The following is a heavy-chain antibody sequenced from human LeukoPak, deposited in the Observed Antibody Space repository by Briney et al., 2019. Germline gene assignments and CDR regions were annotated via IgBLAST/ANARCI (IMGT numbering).Heavy chain of an antibody. V-gene: IGHV5-51*01. CDR3: ARCLGYCSGGSCCNWFDP. CDR1: GYRFTSYW. J-gene: IGHJ5*02. D-gene: IGHD2-15*01. Sequence: PGESLKISCQGSGYRFTSYWIGWVRQLPGKGLEWMGIIYPGDSDTRYSPSFQGQVTISADKSISTAYLQWSSLKASDTAMYYCARCLGYCSGGSCCNWFDPWGQGTLVTVSS. CDR2: IYPGDSDT.